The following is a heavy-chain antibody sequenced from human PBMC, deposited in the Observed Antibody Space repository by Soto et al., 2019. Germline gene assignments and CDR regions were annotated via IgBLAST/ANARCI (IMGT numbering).Heavy chain of an antibody. D-gene: IGHD1-26*01. Sequence: SETLSLTCAVSGYSISSGYYWGWVRQPPGKGLEWIGSIYHSGSTYYNPSLKCRVTISVDTSKNQFSLKLSSVTAADTAVYYCARDVSMGYYFDYWGQGTLVTVSS. CDR1: GYSISSGYY. CDR3: ARDVSMGYYFDY. CDR2: IYHSGST. J-gene: IGHJ4*02. V-gene: IGHV4-38-2*02.